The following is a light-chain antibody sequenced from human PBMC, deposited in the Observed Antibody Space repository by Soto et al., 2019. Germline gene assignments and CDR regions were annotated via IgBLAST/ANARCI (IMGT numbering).Light chain of an antibody. CDR3: QQRSDWPPIT. CDR2: DAS. Sequence: EIVLTQSPDTLSLSPGDRATLYWRASQSISSNLACYQQKHGQSPRLLIYDASNRATGIPARFSGSGSGTDFTLTISSLEPEDFAVYYCQQRSDWPPITFGQGTRLEIK. CDR1: QSISSN. V-gene: IGKV3-11*01. J-gene: IGKJ5*01.